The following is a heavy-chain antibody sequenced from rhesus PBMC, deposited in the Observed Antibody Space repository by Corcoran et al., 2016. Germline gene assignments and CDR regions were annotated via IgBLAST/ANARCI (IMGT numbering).Heavy chain of an antibody. CDR1: GGSISGGYG. D-gene: IGHD3-3*01. CDR3: ARQIFWTGLDY. V-gene: IGHV4S7*01. J-gene: IGHJ4*01. Sequence: QVQLQESGPGLVKPSETLSLTCAVSGGSISGGYGWSWIRQPPGKGLEWIGHIFGSIGSLYYNPSRKSRFTIARDTAKNQFSLKLSSVTAADTAVYYCARQIFWTGLDYWGQGVLVTVSS. CDR2: IFGSIGSL.